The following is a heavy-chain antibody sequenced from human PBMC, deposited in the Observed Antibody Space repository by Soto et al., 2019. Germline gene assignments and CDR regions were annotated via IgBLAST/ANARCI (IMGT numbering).Heavy chain of an antibody. CDR2: IFYSGGT. CDR1: GVSILDSTYY. V-gene: IGHV4-39*01. D-gene: IGHD3-22*01. Sequence: QLLLQESSPGLVKPSETLSLTCTVSGVSILDSTYYWAWIRQSPGKGLEWIGTIFYSGGTFYTPSLKSRVTMSVDTSNNQFSLKLSSVTAADTAVYYCARQASGYYYGWFDPWGQGTLVTVSS. CDR3: ARQASGYYYGWFDP. J-gene: IGHJ5*02.